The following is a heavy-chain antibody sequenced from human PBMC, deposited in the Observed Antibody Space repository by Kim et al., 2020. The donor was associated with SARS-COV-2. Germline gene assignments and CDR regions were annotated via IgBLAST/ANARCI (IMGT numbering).Heavy chain of an antibody. V-gene: IGHV4-39*01. J-gene: IGHJ6*01. CDR1: GGSISSSSYY. D-gene: IGHD6-19*01. Sequence: SETLSLTCTVSGGSISSSSYYWGWIRQPPGKGLEWIGTTYYSGNTYYNPSLKSRVTISVDTSKNQFSLKLSSVTAADTAVYYCARPQWYSSGWYVAHYY. CDR3: ARPQWYSSGWYVAHYY. CDR2: TYYSGNT.